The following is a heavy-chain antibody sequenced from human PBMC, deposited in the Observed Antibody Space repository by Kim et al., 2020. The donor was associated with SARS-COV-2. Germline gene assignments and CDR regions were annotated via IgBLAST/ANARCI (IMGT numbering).Heavy chain of an antibody. CDR3: AKDRGIAAAGNLDY. D-gene: IGHD6-13*01. Sequence: GGSLRLSCAASGFTFDDYAMHWVRQAPGKGLEWVSGISWNSGSIGYADSVKGRFTISRDNAKNSLYLQMNSLRAEDTALYYCAKDRGIAAAGNLDYWGQG. CDR2: ISWNSGSI. CDR1: GFTFDDYA. V-gene: IGHV3-9*01. J-gene: IGHJ4*02.